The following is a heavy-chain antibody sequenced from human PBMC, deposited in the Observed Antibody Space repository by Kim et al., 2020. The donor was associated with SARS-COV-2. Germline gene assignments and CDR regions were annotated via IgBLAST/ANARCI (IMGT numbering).Heavy chain of an antibody. Sequence: AVKGRFTISRENSKNTLFLQMSSLRAEDTAVYYCARDGVNFDYPIQGDYWGQGTLVTVSS. CDR3: ARDGVNFDYPIQGDY. J-gene: IGHJ4*02. D-gene: IGHD5-18*01. V-gene: IGHV3-23*01.